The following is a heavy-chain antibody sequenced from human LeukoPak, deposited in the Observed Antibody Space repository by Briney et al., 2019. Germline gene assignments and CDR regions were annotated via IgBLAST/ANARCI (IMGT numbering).Heavy chain of an antibody. J-gene: IGHJ4*02. V-gene: IGHV3-23*01. Sequence: GGSLRLSCAASGFTFNNYALTWVRQTPGKGLECVSAISGDGVSPYYADSVRGRFTISRDNSKNTLYLQMNSLRAEDTAVYYCAKGGVIVYVGNYWGQGTLVTVSS. CDR2: ISGDGVSP. D-gene: IGHD3-16*02. CDR1: GFTFNNYA. CDR3: AKGGVIVYVGNY.